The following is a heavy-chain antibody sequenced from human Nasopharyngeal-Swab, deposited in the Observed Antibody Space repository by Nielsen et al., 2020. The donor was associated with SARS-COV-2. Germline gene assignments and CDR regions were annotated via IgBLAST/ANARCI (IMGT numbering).Heavy chain of an antibody. D-gene: IGHD3-16*01. V-gene: IGHV4-34*01. Sequence: SETLSLTCAVSGGSFSGYYWNWIRQPPGKGLEWIGEIKHGGNTNYNPSLKSRVTILVDTSKNQFSLKLASVTAADTALYYCSRGDEGANYYGMDVWGQGTTVTVSS. CDR3: SRGDEGANYYGMDV. J-gene: IGHJ6*02. CDR2: IKHGGNT. CDR1: GGSFSGYY.